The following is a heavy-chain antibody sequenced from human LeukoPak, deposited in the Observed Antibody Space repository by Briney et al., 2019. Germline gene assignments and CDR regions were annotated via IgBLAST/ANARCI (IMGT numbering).Heavy chain of an antibody. V-gene: IGHV3-69-1*02. CDR2: ITSGRTT. J-gene: IGHJ6*04. CDR1: GFTFSDCY. CDR3: AELGITMIGGV. D-gene: IGHD3-10*02. Sequence: GGSLRLSCAASGFTFSDCYMSWIRQAPGKGPEWVSSITSGRTTYYADSVKGRFTISNDNAKKSLYLQMNSLRAEDTAVYYCAELGITMIGGVWGKGTTVTISS.